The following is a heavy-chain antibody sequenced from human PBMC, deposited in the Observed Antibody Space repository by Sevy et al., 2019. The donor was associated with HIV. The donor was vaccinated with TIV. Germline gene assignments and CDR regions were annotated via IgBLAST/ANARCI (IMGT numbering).Heavy chain of an antibody. CDR1: GGSISSSSYY. V-gene: IGHV4-39*02. D-gene: IGHD6-6*01. J-gene: IGHJ3*01. Sequence: SETLSLTCTVSGGSISSSSYYWGWIRQPPGKGLEWIGSIYYSGSTYYNSSLKSRVTISVDTSKNQFSLKLSSVTAAVTAVYSCAKETGSSSPRVGDAFDFWGQGTMVTVSS. CDR3: AKETGSSSPRVGDAFDF. CDR2: IYYSGST.